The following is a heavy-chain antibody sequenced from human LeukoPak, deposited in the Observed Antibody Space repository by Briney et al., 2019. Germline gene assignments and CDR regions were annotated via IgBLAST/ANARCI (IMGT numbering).Heavy chain of an antibody. D-gene: IGHD2-8*01. CDR2: ISSSDSTI. CDR3: TRAPVFYYYMDV. CDR1: GFTFSSYE. J-gene: IGHJ6*03. V-gene: IGHV3-48*03. Sequence: GGSLRLSCAASGFTFSSYEMNWVRQAPGKGLEWVSYISSSDSTIYYADSVKGRFTISRDNAKNSLYLQMNSLRAEDTAVYYCTRAPVFYYYMDVWGKGTTVTVSS.